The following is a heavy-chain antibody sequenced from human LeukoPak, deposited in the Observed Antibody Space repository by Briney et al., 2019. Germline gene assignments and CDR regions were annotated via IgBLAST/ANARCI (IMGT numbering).Heavy chain of an antibody. CDR3: AKAAPGAVPRSYYYYGMDV. CDR2: ISYDGSNK. V-gene: IGHV3-30*18. J-gene: IGHJ6*02. Sequence: GGSLRLSCAASGFTFSSYGMHWVRQAPGKRLEWVAVISYDGSNKYYADSVKGRFTISRDNSKNTLYLQMNSLRVEDTAVYYCAKAAPGAVPRSYYYYGMDVWGQGTTVTVSS. CDR1: GFTFSSYG. D-gene: IGHD3-10*01.